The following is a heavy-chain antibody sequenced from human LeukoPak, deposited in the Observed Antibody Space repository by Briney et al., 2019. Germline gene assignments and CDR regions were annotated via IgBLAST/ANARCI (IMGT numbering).Heavy chain of an antibody. CDR2: ISGSGGST. J-gene: IGHJ4*02. V-gene: IGHV3-23*01. Sequence: GGSLRLSCAASGFTFRSYAMSWVRQAPGKGVEWVSAISGSGGSTYYVDSVKGLFTISTDNSNNTLYLQMNSLRAEDTAVYYFARELYSYGYWGQGTLVTVSS. CDR3: ARELYSYGY. CDR1: GFTFRSYA. D-gene: IGHD5-18*01.